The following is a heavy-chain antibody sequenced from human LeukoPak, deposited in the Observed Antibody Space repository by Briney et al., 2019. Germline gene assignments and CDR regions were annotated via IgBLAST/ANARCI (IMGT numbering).Heavy chain of an antibody. CDR1: GFTLSSYS. CDR2: ISSSSSTI. V-gene: IGHV3-48*04. D-gene: IGHD1-26*01. J-gene: IGHJ3*02. Sequence: PGGSLRLSCAASGFTLSSYSMNWVRQAPGKGLGWVSYISSSSSTIYYADSVKGRFTISRDNAKNSLYLQMNSLRAEDTAVYYCVWVVEVLFDAFDIWGQGTMVTVSS. CDR3: VWVVEVLFDAFDI.